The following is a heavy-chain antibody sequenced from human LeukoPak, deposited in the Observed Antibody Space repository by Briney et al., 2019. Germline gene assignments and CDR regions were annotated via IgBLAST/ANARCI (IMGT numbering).Heavy chain of an antibody. Sequence: PSETLSLTCTVSGGSISGYYWSWIRQPAGKGLEWIGRIYFSGNINYKSSLKSRITISIDASNNKFSLKLSSVTAADTAVYYCARARYSSGWSADNYFDYWGQGILVTVSS. CDR3: ARARYSSGWSADNYFDY. CDR1: GGSISGYY. V-gene: IGHV4-4*07. J-gene: IGHJ4*02. CDR2: IYFSGNI. D-gene: IGHD6-19*01.